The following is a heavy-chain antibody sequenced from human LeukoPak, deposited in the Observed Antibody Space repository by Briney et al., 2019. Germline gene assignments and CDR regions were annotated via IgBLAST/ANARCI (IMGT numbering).Heavy chain of an antibody. Sequence: ASVKVSCKASGCTFINYYMHWVRQAPGQGLEWMGVINPSGGSATYAQKFQGRVTMTRDTSTSTVYMELSSLRSEDTAVYYCATSGFDALDYWGQGTLVPVSS. CDR3: ATSGFDALDY. J-gene: IGHJ4*02. CDR1: GCTFINYY. CDR2: INPSGGSA. D-gene: IGHD1-1*01. V-gene: IGHV1-46*01.